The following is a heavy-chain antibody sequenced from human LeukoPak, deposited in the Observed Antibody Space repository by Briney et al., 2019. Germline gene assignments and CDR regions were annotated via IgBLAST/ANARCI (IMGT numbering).Heavy chain of an antibody. J-gene: IGHJ4*02. D-gene: IGHD3-3*01. CDR1: GGTFSSYA. CDR3: AREATTYYDFWSGQDY. Sequence: ASVEVSCKASGGTFSSYAISWVRQAPGQGLEWMGRIIPILGIANYAQKFQGRVTITADKSTSTAYMELSSLRSEDTAVYYCAREATTYYDFWSGQDYWGQGTLVTVSS. V-gene: IGHV1-69*04. CDR2: IIPILGIA.